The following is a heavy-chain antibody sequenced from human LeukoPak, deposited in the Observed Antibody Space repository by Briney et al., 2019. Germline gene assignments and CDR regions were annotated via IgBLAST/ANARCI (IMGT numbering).Heavy chain of an antibody. CDR2: IYYSGST. Sequence: SETLSLTCTVSGGSISSYYWSWIRQPPGKGLEWIGYIYYSGSTNYNPSLKSRVTISADTSKNQFSLKLSSVTAADTAVYYCARTSGTAADFDYWGQGTLVTVSS. CDR1: GGSISSYY. J-gene: IGHJ4*02. D-gene: IGHD6-13*01. CDR3: ARTSGTAADFDY. V-gene: IGHV4-59*01.